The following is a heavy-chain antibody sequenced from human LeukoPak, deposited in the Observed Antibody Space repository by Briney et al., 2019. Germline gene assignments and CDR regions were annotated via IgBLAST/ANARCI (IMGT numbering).Heavy chain of an antibody. J-gene: IGHJ4*02. CDR3: GREDYVWGSYRTHGEFDY. Sequence: GGALRLSCVASGFTFSTYRMSWVRQAPGRGREWVSFISSSCSYIYYADSVKGRFTISRDNAKNSLYLQMNSLRAEDTAVYYCGREDYVWGSYRTHGEFDYWGQGTLVTVSS. CDR1: GFTFSTYR. V-gene: IGHV3-21*01. D-gene: IGHD3-16*02. CDR2: ISSSCSYI.